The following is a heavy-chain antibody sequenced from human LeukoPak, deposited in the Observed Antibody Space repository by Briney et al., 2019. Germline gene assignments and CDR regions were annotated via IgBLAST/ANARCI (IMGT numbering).Heavy chain of an antibody. CDR3: GRLAHNAWYAIDF. Sequence: GGSLRLSCVASDFTFDFYWMTWVRQAPGKGLEWLANILPDGSKKYYVDSVKGRFTISRDNPKNSLYLQINNLRAEDTAVYYCGRLAHNAWYAIDFWGQGNLVTVSS. D-gene: IGHD2-2*01. J-gene: IGHJ4*02. CDR1: DFTFDFYW. CDR2: ILPDGSKK. V-gene: IGHV3-7*01.